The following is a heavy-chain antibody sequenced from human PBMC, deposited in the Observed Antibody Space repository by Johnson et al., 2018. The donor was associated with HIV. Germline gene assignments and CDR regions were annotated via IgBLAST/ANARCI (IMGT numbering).Heavy chain of an antibody. CDR1: GFTFSSYG. J-gene: IGHJ3*02. CDR2: IYSGGST. V-gene: IGHV3-NL1*01. CDR3: AREDQDAFDI. Sequence: QVQLVESGGGVVQPGRSLRLSCAASGFTFSSYGMHWVRQAPGKGLEWVSVIYSGGSTYYADSVKGRFTISRDNAKNTLYLQMNSLRAEDTAVYYCAREDQDAFDIWGQGTMVTVSS.